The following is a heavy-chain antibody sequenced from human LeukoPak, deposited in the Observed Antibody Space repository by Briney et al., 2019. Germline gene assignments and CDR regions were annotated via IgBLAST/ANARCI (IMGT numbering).Heavy chain of an antibody. CDR2: INSDGSSA. V-gene: IGHV3-74*01. Sequence: PGGSLRLSCAASGFTFSSYWMHWVRQAPGKGLLWVSRINSDGSSATYADSVRGRFTISRDNAKNTLYLQMSGLRVEDTAVYYCARDPPHFYGSGSYYYDYWGQGTLVTVSS. CDR3: ARDPPHFYGSGSYYYDY. D-gene: IGHD3-10*01. J-gene: IGHJ4*02. CDR1: GFTFSSYW.